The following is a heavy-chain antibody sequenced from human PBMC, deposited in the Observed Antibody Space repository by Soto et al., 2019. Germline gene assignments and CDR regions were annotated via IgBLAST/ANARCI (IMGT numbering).Heavy chain of an antibody. CDR3: ATDGPSNSGNLYAFDS. D-gene: IGHD5-12*01. CDR1: CYTLTNCG. V-gene: IGHV1-18*04. J-gene: IGHJ3*02. CDR2: VTPYKADT. Sequence: APVPVSCKGSCYTLTNCGVSCVRQAAGKGLEWLGRVTPYKADTNSAQNLQGRVTMATDTSTNTAYLELRSLRSDDTAVYFCATDGPSNSGNLYAFDSWGQGTMVTF.